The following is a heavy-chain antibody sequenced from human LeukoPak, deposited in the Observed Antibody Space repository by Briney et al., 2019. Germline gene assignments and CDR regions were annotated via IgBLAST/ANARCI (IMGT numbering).Heavy chain of an antibody. CDR3: ARISCGISCPEKY. D-gene: IGHD3-3*02. CDR1: GFTFDDFG. V-gene: IGHV3-20*04. Sequence: RPGGSLRLSCAASGFTFDDFGMSWVRQAPGKGLEWVSGINWNGGSTGYADSVKGRFTISRDNGKKSLYLQMNSLRAEDTALYYCARISCGISCPEKYWGQGTLVTVSS. J-gene: IGHJ4*02. CDR2: INWNGGST.